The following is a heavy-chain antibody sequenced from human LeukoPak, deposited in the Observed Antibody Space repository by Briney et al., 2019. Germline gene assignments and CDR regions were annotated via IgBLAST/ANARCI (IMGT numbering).Heavy chain of an antibody. CDR3: TAFRLKWELPSFDY. Sequence: GGSLRLSCAASGFSFSNAWMSWVRQAPGKGLEWVGRIRSKTDGGTTDYAAPVKGRFTISRDDSKNTLYLQMNSLKTEDTAVYYCTAFRLKWELPSFDYWGQGSLVTVSS. CDR2: IRSKTDGGTT. V-gene: IGHV3-15*01. J-gene: IGHJ4*02. D-gene: IGHD1-26*01. CDR1: GFSFSNAW.